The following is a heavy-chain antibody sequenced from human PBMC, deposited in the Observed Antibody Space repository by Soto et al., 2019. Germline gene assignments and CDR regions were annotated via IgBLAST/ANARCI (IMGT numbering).Heavy chain of an antibody. Sequence: QVQLQQWGAGLLKPSETLSLTCAVYGGSFSGYYWSWIRQPPGKGLEWIGEINHRGSTNYNPSLKSRVTTSVDTSKNRFSLKLSSVTAADTAVYYCARVDLCCGSGYPALHDAFDIWGQGTRVTVSS. J-gene: IGHJ3*02. V-gene: IGHV4-34*01. CDR1: GGSFSGYY. D-gene: IGHD3-3*01. CDR2: INHRGST. CDR3: ARVDLCCGSGYPALHDAFDI.